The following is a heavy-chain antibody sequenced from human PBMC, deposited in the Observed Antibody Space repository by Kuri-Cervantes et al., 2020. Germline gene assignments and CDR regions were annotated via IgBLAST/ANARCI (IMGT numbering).Heavy chain of an antibody. V-gene: IGHV4-4*07. J-gene: IGHJ4*02. CDR2: IYTSGST. D-gene: IGHD1-26*01. CDR3: ARGGGVGATGLDYFDY. CDR1: GGSISSYY. Sequence: SETLSLTCTVSGGSISSYYWSWIRQPPGKGLEWIGRIYTSGSTNYNPSLKSRVTMSVDTSKNQFSLKLSSVTAADTAVYYCARGGGVGATGLDYFDYWGQGTLVTVSS.